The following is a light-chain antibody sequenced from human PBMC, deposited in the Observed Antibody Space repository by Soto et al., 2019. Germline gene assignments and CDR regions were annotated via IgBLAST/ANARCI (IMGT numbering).Light chain of an antibody. CDR1: QTVPSNY. CDR2: GAS. CDR3: QQHYTTYAT. Sequence: EIVLTQCPGTLSLSPGERATLSCGASQTVPSNYLAWYQQKPGQAPRPLIFGASTRATGIPDMFSGSGSWTDVTLTTSRLEQEDVAVEYCQQHYTTYATFGQGTKVDIK. V-gene: IGKV3-20*01. J-gene: IGKJ1*01.